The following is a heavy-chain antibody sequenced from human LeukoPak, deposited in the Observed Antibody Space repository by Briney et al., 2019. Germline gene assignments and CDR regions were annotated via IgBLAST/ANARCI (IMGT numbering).Heavy chain of an antibody. CDR3: ARDRKTGGSGSYDWFDP. CDR2: ISAYNGNT. V-gene: IGHV1-18*01. J-gene: IGHJ5*02. Sequence: ASVKVSCKASGYTFTSYGISWVRQAPGQGLEWMGWISAYNGNTNYAQKLQGRVTMTTDTSTSTAYMELRRLRSDDTAVYYCARDRKTGGSGSYDWFDPWGQGTLVTVSS. D-gene: IGHD3-10*01. CDR1: GYTFTSYG.